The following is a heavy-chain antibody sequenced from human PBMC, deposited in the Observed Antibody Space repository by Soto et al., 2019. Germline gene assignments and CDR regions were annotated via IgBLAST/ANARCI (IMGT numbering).Heavy chain of an antibody. CDR1: GYSFTSYW. J-gene: IGHJ5*02. D-gene: IGHD3-10*01. Sequence: PGESLKISCKGSGYSFTSYWIGWVRQMPGKGLECMGIIYPGDSDTRYSPSFQGQVTISADKSISTAYLQWSSLKASDTAMYYCARHRGPMITMVRGVIIYNWFDPWGQGTLVTVSS. V-gene: IGHV5-51*01. CDR2: IYPGDSDT. CDR3: ARHRGPMITMVRGVIIYNWFDP.